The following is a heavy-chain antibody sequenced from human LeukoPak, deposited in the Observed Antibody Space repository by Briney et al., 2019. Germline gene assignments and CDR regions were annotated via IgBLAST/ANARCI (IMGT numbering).Heavy chain of an antibody. V-gene: IGHV3-43*01. CDR1: GFTFRAYT. CDR3: AKEGGTMFFDS. J-gene: IGHJ5*01. Sequence: GGSLRLSCAASGFTFRAYTMHWFRQAPGKGLEWVSLFSGNGKTTYYADSVKGRFTISRDNSKNSLYLQMNSLESDDTASYYCAKEGGTMFFDSWGQGTLVTVSS. D-gene: IGHD3-3*01. CDR2: FSGNGKTT.